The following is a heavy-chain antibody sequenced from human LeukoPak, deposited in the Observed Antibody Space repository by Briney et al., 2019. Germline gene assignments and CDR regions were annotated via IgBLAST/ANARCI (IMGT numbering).Heavy chain of an antibody. Sequence: SSVKVSCKASGGTFSSYAISWVRQAPGQGLEWMGRIIPIFGTPNYAQKFQGRVTITTDESTSTAYMEVSSLRSEDTAVYYCARDEPNYYDSSGYPDQYDYWGQGTLVTVSS. CDR3: ARDEPNYYDSSGYPDQYDY. D-gene: IGHD3-22*01. J-gene: IGHJ4*02. V-gene: IGHV1-69*05. CDR1: GGTFSSYA. CDR2: IIPIFGTP.